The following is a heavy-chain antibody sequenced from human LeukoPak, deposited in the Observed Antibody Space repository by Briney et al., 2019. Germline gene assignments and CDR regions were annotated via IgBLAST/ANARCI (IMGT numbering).Heavy chain of an antibody. Sequence: KPSETLSLTCTVSGGSISSYYWSWIRQPPGKGLEWIGYIYYSGSTNYNPSLKSRVTISVDTSKNQFSLKLSSVTAADTAVYYCAKSSSDWHYYYMDVWGKGTTVTVSS. CDR2: IYYSGST. V-gene: IGHV4-59*01. D-gene: IGHD6-19*01. CDR1: GGSISSYY. J-gene: IGHJ6*03. CDR3: AKSSSDWHYYYMDV.